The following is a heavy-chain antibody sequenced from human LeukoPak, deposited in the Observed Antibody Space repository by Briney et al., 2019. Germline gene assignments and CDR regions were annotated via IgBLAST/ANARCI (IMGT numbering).Heavy chain of an antibody. CDR2: INPNDGDT. V-gene: IGHV1-2*02. D-gene: IGHD2-2*01. Sequence: GASVKVSCKASGYTFTDYYMHWVRQAPGQGFEWMGWINPNDGDTNYAQKFQGRVTMTRDTSISTAHMEVSRLRSDDTAVYYCARDSSDIVVVPAAMRGGDTFDYWGQGTLVTVSS. CDR3: ARDSSDIVVVPAAMRGGDTFDY. J-gene: IGHJ4*02. CDR1: GYTFTDYY.